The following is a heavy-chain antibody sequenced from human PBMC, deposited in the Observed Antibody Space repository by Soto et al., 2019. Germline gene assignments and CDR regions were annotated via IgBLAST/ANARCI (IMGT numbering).Heavy chain of an antibody. CDR3: AKGSYSGVYSDFDY. Sequence: GGSLRLSCAASGFTFSSYDMYWVRQAPGKGLEWVAVISYDGSKKYYADSVKGRFTLSRDNSKNTLSLQMNSLRAGDTAVYYCAKGSYSGVYSDFDYWGHGTLVTVSS. D-gene: IGHD1-26*01. CDR1: GFTFSSYD. CDR2: ISYDGSKK. V-gene: IGHV3-30*18. J-gene: IGHJ4*01.